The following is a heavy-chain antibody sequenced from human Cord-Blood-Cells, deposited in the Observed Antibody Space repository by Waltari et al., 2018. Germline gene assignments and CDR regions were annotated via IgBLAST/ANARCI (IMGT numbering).Heavy chain of an antibody. V-gene: IGHV3-33*01. D-gene: IGHD4-17*01. CDR1: GFTFSSYG. Sequence: QVQLVESGGGVVQPGRSLRLSCAASGFTFSSYGMHWVRQAPGKGLEWVAVIWYDGSNKYYADSVKGRFTISRDNSKNTLYLQMNSLRAEDTAVYYCARDAFVPDYGDYDYYYYGMDVWGQGTTVTVSS. CDR3: ARDAFVPDYGDYDYYYYGMDV. CDR2: IWYDGSNK. J-gene: IGHJ6*02.